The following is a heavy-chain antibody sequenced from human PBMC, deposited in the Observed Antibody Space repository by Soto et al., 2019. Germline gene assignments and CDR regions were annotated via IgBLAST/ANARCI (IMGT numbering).Heavy chain of an antibody. Sequence: GGSLRLSCAASGFTFSSYSMNWVRQAPGKGLEWVSSISSSSSYIYYADSVKGRFTISRDNAKNSLYLQMNSLRAEDTAVYYCARSHSSSPVAFDYWGQGTLVTVSS. CDR3: ARSHSSSPVAFDY. CDR1: GFTFSSYS. V-gene: IGHV3-21*01. J-gene: IGHJ4*02. D-gene: IGHD6-13*01. CDR2: ISSSSSYI.